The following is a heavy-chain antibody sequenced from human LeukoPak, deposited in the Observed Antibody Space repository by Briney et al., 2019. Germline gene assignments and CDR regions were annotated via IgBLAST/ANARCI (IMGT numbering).Heavy chain of an antibody. Sequence: SETLSLTCAVYGGSLSGYYWSWIRQPPGKGLEWIGEINHSGSTNYNPSLKSRVTISVDTSKNQFSLKLSSVTAADTAVYYCARARPIVVVVAATPGWFDPWGQGTPVTVSS. CDR2: INHSGST. CDR3: ARARPIVVVVAATPGWFDP. CDR1: GGSLSGYY. J-gene: IGHJ5*02. D-gene: IGHD2-15*01. V-gene: IGHV4-34*01.